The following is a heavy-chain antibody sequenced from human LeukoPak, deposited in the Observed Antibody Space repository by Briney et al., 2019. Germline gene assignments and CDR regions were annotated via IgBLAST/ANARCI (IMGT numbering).Heavy chain of an antibody. Sequence: GGSLRLSCAASGFIFSSYGMSWVRQAPGKGLVWLSRINGDGYSISYADSVKGRFTISRDNAKKTLYLQMNSLRAEDTAMYYCARGEAVAGNDHWGQGALVTVSS. CDR2: INGDGYSI. D-gene: IGHD6-19*01. CDR1: GFIFSSYG. CDR3: ARGEAVAGNDH. J-gene: IGHJ4*02. V-gene: IGHV3-74*01.